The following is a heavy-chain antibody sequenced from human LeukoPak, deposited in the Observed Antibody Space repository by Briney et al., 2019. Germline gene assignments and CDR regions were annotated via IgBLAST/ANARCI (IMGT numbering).Heavy chain of an antibody. J-gene: IGHJ4*02. D-gene: IGHD5-24*01. CDR3: ARDGYNHLFDY. V-gene: IGHV1-69*04. CDR2: ITPILGIA. Sequence: SVKVSCKASGGTFSSYAISWVRQAPGQGLEWMGRITPILGIANYAQKFQGRVTITADKSTSTAYMELSSLRSEDTAVYYCARDGYNHLFDYWGQGTLVTVSS. CDR1: GGTFSSYA.